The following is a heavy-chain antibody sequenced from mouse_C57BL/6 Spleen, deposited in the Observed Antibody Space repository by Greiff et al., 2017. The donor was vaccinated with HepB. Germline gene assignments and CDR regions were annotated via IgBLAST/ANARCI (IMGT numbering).Heavy chain of an antibody. CDR3: ARLTYYYGSSYDYYAMDY. CDR1: GFTFSDYG. V-gene: IGHV5-17*01. Sequence: EVQRVESGGGLVKPGGSLKLSCAASGFTFSDYGMHWVRQAPEKGLEWVAYISSGSSTIYYADTVKGRFTISRDNAKNTLFLQMTSLRSEDTAMYYCARLTYYYGSSYDYYAMDYWGQGTSVTVSS. J-gene: IGHJ4*01. CDR2: ISSGSSTI. D-gene: IGHD1-1*01.